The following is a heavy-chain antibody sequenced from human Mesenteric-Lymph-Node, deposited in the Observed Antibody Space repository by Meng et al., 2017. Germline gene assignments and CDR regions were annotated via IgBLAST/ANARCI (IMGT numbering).Heavy chain of an antibody. J-gene: IGHJ4*02. CDR1: GGSFSGYY. Sequence: VQLQRWGAGLLKPSETLSLPCAVYGGSFSGYYWSWFRQPPGKGLEWIGEINHSGSTNYNPPLKSRVTISVDTSKNQFSLKLSSVTAADTAVYYCARLNYYAVEDYWGQGTLVTVSS. CDR2: INHSGST. V-gene: IGHV4-34*01. CDR3: ARLNYYAVEDY. D-gene: IGHD3-10*01.